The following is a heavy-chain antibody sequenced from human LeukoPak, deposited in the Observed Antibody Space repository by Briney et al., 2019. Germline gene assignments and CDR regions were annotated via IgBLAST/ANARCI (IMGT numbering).Heavy chain of an antibody. CDR3: ARDRAAAYFDY. D-gene: IGHD6-13*01. V-gene: IGHV3-30*03. CDR1: GFAFNSYG. CDR2: ISYDGSNK. Sequence: PGGSLRLSCEASGFAFNSYGMHWVRQAPGKGLEWVAVISYDGSNKYYADSVKGRFTISRDNSKNTLYLQMNSLRAEDTAVYYCARDRAAAYFDYWGQGTLVTVSS. J-gene: IGHJ4*02.